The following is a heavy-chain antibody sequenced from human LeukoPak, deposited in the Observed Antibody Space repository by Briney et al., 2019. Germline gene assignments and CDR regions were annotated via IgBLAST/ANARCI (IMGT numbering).Heavy chain of an antibody. CDR3: AKTGYGDYFDYYYYGMDV. J-gene: IGHJ6*02. CDR1: GFTFSSYA. D-gene: IGHD4-17*01. CDR2: ISGSGGST. Sequence: GGSLRLSCAASGFTFSSYAMSWVRQAPGKGLEWVSAISGSGGSTYYSDSVKGRFTISKDNSKNTLYLQMNSLRAEDTAVYYCAKTGYGDYFDYYYYGMDVWGQGTTVTVSS. V-gene: IGHV3-23*01.